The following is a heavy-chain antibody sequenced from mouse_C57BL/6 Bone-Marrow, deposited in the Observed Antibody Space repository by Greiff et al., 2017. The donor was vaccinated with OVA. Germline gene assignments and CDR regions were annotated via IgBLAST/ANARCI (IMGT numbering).Heavy chain of an antibody. CDR2: IWWDDDK. CDR1: GFSLSTFGMG. J-gene: IGHJ4*01. D-gene: IGHD1-1*01. Sequence: QVTLKESGPGILQPSQTLSLTCSFSGFSLSTFGMGVGWIRQPSGKGLEWLAHIWWDDDKYYNPALKSRLTISKDTSKNQVFLKIANVDTADTATYYCARTPTTVVENAMDYWGQGTSVTVSS. V-gene: IGHV8-8*01. CDR3: ARTPTTVVENAMDY.